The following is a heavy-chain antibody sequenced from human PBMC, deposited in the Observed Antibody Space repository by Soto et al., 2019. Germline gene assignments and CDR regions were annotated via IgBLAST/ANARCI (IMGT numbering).Heavy chain of an antibody. V-gene: IGHV3-15*07. D-gene: IGHD2-21*02. CDR1: DFTFNNAW. CDR2: IRGKADGGTT. Sequence: EVQLVESGGGLVKPGGSLRLSCTASDFTFNNAWMDWVRQSSGKGLEWVGRIRGKADGGTTEYGAPVKGRFTISRDDSKNAVYLQMNSLQTEDTALYSCTTAHDTVLVTAPTIPFYIWGQGTMVTVSS. CDR3: TTAHDTVLVTAPTIPFYI. J-gene: IGHJ3*02.